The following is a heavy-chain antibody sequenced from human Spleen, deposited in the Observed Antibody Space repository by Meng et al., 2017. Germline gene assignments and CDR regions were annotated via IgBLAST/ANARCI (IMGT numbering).Heavy chain of an antibody. D-gene: IGHD5-12*01. CDR2: IKSKPDGETI. CDR3: SGHIDY. V-gene: IGHV3-15*01. Sequence: GWLVGFGGGVVQPGRSLRLSCAASGFTFSNYAVHWVRQAPGKGLEWVGRIKSKPDGETIDYAAPVKGRFTISRDDSKNTVYLQMNSLKSEDTAVYYCSGHIDYWGQGTLVTVSS. CDR1: GFTFSNYA. J-gene: IGHJ4*02.